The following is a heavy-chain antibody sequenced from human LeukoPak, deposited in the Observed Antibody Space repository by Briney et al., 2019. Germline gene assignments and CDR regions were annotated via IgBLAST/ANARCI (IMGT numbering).Heavy chain of an antibody. V-gene: IGHV4-59*01. CDR1: GGSISSYS. CDR2: TYYSGST. Sequence: PSETLSLTCTVSGGSISSYSWSWIRQPPGKGLEWIGYTYYSGSTNYNPSLKSRVTISVDTSKNQFSLKLNSVTAADTAVYYCARDRGSSWSSIDAFDIWGQGTMVTVSS. D-gene: IGHD6-13*01. J-gene: IGHJ3*02. CDR3: ARDRGSSWSSIDAFDI.